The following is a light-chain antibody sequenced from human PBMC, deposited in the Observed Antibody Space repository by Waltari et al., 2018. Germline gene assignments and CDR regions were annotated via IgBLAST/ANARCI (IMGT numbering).Light chain of an antibody. CDR3: GTWDSSLSVVV. Sequence: QPVLTQPPSVSAAAGQKVTISCSGSSSNVGGNYVAWYQHLPRTSPRLLIYENKIRPSGMPDRFSGSKSGTSATLGITGLQTGDEADYYCGTWDSSLSVVVFGGGTKLTVL. CDR1: SSNVGGNY. V-gene: IGLV1-51*02. CDR2: ENK. J-gene: IGLJ2*01.